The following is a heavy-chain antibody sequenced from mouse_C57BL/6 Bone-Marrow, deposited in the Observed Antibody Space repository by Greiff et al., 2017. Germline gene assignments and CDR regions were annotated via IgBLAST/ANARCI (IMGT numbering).Heavy chain of an antibody. CDR1: GYSITSGYY. Sequence: ESGPGLVKPSQSLSLTCSVTGYSITSGYYWNWIRQFPGNKLEWMGYISYDGSNNYNPSLKNRISITRDTSKNQFFLKLNSVTTEDTATXYCASYYGSSGVYWYFDVWGTGTTVTVSS. J-gene: IGHJ1*03. CDR3: ASYYGSSGVYWYFDV. CDR2: ISYDGSN. V-gene: IGHV3-6*01. D-gene: IGHD1-1*01.